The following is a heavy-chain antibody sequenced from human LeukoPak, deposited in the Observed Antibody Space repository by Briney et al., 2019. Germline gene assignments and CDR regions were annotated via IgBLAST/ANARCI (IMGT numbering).Heavy chain of an antibody. CDR2: VTGSGGDT. CDR3: ARGTLEHCSGASCYPLDS. V-gene: IGHV3-23*01. D-gene: IGHD2-15*01. Sequence: GGSLRLSCAASGFTFSNYAMSWVRQTPGKGLECVSVVTGSGGDTYYTGSVNGRFTISRDNSKNTLYLQMNTLRAEDTAVYYCARGTLEHCSGASCYPLDSWGQGTLVTVSS. CDR1: GFTFSNYA. J-gene: IGHJ5*01.